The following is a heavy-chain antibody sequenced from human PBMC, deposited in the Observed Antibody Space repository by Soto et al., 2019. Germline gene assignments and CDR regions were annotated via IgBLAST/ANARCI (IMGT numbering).Heavy chain of an antibody. Sequence: PGESLKISCKGSGYSFTSYGISWVRQAPGQGLEWMGWISAYNGNKKYAQKLQGRVTMTTDTSTSTAYMELRSLRSDDTAVYYCARSQTTVTSYDYWGQGTLVTVSS. CDR3: ARSQTTVTSYDY. D-gene: IGHD4-17*01. J-gene: IGHJ4*02. CDR1: GYSFTSYG. V-gene: IGHV1-18*01. CDR2: ISAYNGNK.